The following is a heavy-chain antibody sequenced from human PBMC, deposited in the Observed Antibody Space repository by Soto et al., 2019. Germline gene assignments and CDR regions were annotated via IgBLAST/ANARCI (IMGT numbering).Heavy chain of an antibody. J-gene: IGHJ4*02. CDR1: GYTFSNYD. V-gene: IGHV1-8*01. CDR2: MNPNSGNT. CDR3: GRGRMEDY. D-gene: IGHD1-1*01. Sequence: QVQLVQSGAEVKKPGASVKVSCKASGYTFSNYDINWVRQATGQGLEWMGWMNPNSGNTGYAQKFQGRVSMTRNNSISTAYMELSSLSSDDTDVYYCGRGRMEDYWGQGTLVTVSS.